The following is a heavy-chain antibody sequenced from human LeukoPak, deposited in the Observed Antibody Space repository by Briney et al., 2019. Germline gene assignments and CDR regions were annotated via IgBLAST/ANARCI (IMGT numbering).Heavy chain of an antibody. D-gene: IGHD2-2*02. V-gene: IGHV3-23*01. CDR3: TKPDCPSTSCYTLDY. CDR2: ISGSGDST. Sequence: PGGSLRLSCAASGFTFNNYTMGWVRQAPGKGLEWVSAISGSGDSTSYADSVKGRFTISRDNSRNTLYLQMNSLRVEDTAVYYCTKPDCPSTSCYTLDYWGQGILVTVSS. CDR1: GFTFNNYT. J-gene: IGHJ4*02.